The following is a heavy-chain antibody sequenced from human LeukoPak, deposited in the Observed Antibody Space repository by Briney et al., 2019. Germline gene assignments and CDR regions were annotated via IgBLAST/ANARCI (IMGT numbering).Heavy chain of an antibody. CDR3: IAHFPYFYGFDV. CDR2: IKSEGEGAKT. Sequence: PGGSLRLSCVSSGFTIGTAWMSWVRQAPGKGLEWLGHIKSEGEGAKTDYAAPAKGRFAISRDDSKNMIYLQMSCLKIDDTAIYYCIAHFPYFYGFDVWGKGTTVTVSS. CDR1: GFTIGTAW. J-gene: IGHJ6*04. V-gene: IGHV3-15*01. D-gene: IGHD3-3*02.